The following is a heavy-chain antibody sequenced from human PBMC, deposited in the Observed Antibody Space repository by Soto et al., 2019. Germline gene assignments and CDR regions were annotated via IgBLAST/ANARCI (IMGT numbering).Heavy chain of an antibody. J-gene: IGHJ4*02. V-gene: IGHV3-23*01. Sequence: EVPLLESGGGLVQPGGSLRLSCVGSGFTFSSYDMTWVRQAPGKGLEWVSSFSFYGRRDNTYYADSVKGRFTISRDNSRNTVYLQMDNMRVEDTAVYYCAKSLYNDNGGPNDHRGKGTLVTVSS. CDR2: FSFYGRRDNT. D-gene: IGHD1-1*01. CDR3: AKSLYNDNGGPNDH. CDR1: GFTFSSYD.